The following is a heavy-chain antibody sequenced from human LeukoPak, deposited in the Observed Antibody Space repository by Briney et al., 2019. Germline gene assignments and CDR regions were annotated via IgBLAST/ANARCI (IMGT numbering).Heavy chain of an antibody. CDR3: ARGVGSGWYLSPDY. D-gene: IGHD6-19*01. CDR2: IWYDGSNK. J-gene: IGHJ4*02. CDR1: GFTFSSYA. V-gene: IGHV3-33*08. Sequence: GRSLRLSCAASGFTFSSYAMHWVRQAPGKGLEWVALIWYDGSNKHYADSVKGRFTISRDNSKNTLYLQMNSLRAEDTAVYYCARGVGSGWYLSPDYWGQGTLVTVSS.